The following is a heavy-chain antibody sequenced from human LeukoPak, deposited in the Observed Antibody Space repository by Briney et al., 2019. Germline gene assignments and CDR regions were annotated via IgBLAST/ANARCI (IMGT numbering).Heavy chain of an antibody. Sequence: SETLSLTCTVSGGSISSYYWSWIRQPPGKGLEWIGYIYYSRSTNYNPSLKSRVTISVDTSKNQFSLKLSSVTAADTAVYYCARRRGVTVDYWGQGTLVTVSS. CDR3: ARRRGVTVDY. CDR1: GGSISSYY. V-gene: IGHV4-59*01. D-gene: IGHD2-21*02. J-gene: IGHJ4*02. CDR2: IYYSRST.